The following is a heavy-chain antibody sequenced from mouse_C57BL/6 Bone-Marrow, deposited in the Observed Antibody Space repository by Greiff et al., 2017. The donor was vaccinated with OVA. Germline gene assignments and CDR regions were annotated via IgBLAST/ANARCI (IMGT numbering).Heavy chain of an antibody. CDR2: IYPGNSDT. Sequence: VQLQQSGTVLARPGASVKMSCKTSGYTFTSYWMHWVKQRPGQGLEWIGAIYPGNSDTSYNQKFKGKAKLTAVTSASTAYMELSSLTNEDSAVYYCTRRAYYGYRFAYWGQGTLVTVSA. V-gene: IGHV1-5*01. CDR3: TRRAYYGYRFAY. D-gene: IGHD2-9*01. J-gene: IGHJ3*01. CDR1: GYTFTSYW.